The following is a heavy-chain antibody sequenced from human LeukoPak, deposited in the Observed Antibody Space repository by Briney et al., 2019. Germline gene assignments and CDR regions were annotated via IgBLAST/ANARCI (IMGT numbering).Heavy chain of an antibody. D-gene: IGHD1-26*01. CDR2: INHSGST. CDR1: GGSFSGYY. J-gene: IGHJ6*03. V-gene: IGHV4-34*01. CDR3: ARGGATPYYYYYYMDV. Sequence: SETLSLTCAVYGGSFSGYYWSWIRQPPGKGLEWIGEINHSGSTNYNPSLKSRVTISVDTSRKQFFLRLSSVTAADTAVYYCARGGATPYYYYYYMDVWGKGTTVTVSS.